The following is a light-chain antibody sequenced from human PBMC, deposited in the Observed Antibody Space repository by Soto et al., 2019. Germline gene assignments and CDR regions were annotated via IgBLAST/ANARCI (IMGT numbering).Light chain of an antibody. Sequence: QSALTQPASVSGSPGQSITISCTGTSSDVGGYNYVSWYQQHPGKAPKFLISEVSNRPSGVSNRFSASKSGNTASLTISGLQAEDEADYYCSSYTSSSTLVFGTGTKVTVL. CDR1: SSDVGGYNY. J-gene: IGLJ1*01. CDR3: SSYTSSSTLV. V-gene: IGLV2-14*01. CDR2: EVS.